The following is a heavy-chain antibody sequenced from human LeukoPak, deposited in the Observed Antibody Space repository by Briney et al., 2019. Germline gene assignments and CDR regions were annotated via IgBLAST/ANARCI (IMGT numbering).Heavy chain of an antibody. Sequence: ASVKVSCKASGYTFTGHYIHWVRQAPGQGLEWMGWINPKNAATNYAQKFQGRVTMTRDTSTGTVYMELSSLRSDDTAVYYCARTYSSGWSYFDYWGQGTLVTVSS. CDR1: GYTFTGHY. CDR2: INPKNAAT. D-gene: IGHD6-19*01. V-gene: IGHV1-2*02. J-gene: IGHJ4*02. CDR3: ARTYSSGWSYFDY.